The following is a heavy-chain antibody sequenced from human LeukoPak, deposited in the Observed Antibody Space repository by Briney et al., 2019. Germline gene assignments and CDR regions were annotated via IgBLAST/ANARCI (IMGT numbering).Heavy chain of an antibody. Sequence: GGSLRLSCAASGFTFSSYWMSWVRQAPGKGLEWVANIKQDGSEKYYVDSVKGRFTISRDNAKNSLYLQMNSLRAEDTAVYYCARDSAVRGVVYYYYYGMDVWGQGTTVTVSS. CDR1: GFTFSSYW. V-gene: IGHV3-7*01. J-gene: IGHJ6*02. CDR2: IKQDGSEK. CDR3: ARDSAVRGVVYYYYYGMDV. D-gene: IGHD3-10*01.